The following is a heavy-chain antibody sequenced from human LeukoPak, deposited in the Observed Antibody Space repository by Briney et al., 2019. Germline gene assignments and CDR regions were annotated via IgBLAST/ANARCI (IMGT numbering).Heavy chain of an antibody. J-gene: IGHJ6*02. CDR1: GFTFSSYA. Sequence: QTGGSLRLSCAASGFTFSSYAMHWVRQAPGKGLEWVAVVWYDGKNKFYGDFVKGRFTISRDNSKNTVDLQMNSLRVEDTAVYYCAERGTRATHGMDVWGQGTTVTVSS. V-gene: IGHV3-30*07. CDR2: VWYDGKNK. D-gene: IGHD7-27*01. CDR3: AERGTRATHGMDV.